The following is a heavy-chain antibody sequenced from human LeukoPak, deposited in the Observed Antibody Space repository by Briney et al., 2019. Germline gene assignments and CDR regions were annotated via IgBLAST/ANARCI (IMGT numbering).Heavy chain of an antibody. Sequence: GGSLRLSCAASGFTFSSYDMSWVRRAPGKGLEWVSAISDSCGSTYYVDSVKGRLTISRDNAKNTLYLQMNGLRAEETAVYYCAKGDSGDYPQKGAVKRAYYYYYGMDVWGQGTTVTVSS. V-gene: IGHV3-23*01. CDR3: AKGDSGDYPQKGAVKRAYYYYYGMDV. CDR1: GFTFSSYD. J-gene: IGHJ6*02. D-gene: IGHD4-17*01. CDR2: ISDSCGST.